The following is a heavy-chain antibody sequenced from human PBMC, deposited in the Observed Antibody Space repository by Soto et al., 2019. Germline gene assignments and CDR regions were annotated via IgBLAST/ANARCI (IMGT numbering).Heavy chain of an antibody. CDR3: ARGGRSSWYFAGDY. CDR1: GGSISTYY. V-gene: IGHV4-59*01. Sequence: SETLSLTCTVSGGSISTYYWNWIRQPPGKGLEWIGYIYYSGSTNYNPSLKSRVTISVDTSKNQFSLKLSSVTAADTAVYYCARGGRSSWYFAGDYWGQGALVTVSS. CDR2: IYYSGST. J-gene: IGHJ4*02. D-gene: IGHD6-13*01.